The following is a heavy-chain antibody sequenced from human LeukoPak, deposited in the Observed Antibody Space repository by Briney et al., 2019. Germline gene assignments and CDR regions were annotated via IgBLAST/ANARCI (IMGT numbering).Heavy chain of an antibody. Sequence: GGSLRLSCAASGLTFSSYIMNWVRQAPGKGLEWVSSISSSSSYIYYAESVKGRFTISRDNAKNSLYLQMNSLTAEDTAVYYCAREYGSGWYDYWGQGTLVTVSS. CDR3: AREYGSGWYDY. J-gene: IGHJ4*02. V-gene: IGHV3-21*01. CDR2: ISSSSSYI. D-gene: IGHD6-19*01. CDR1: GLTFSSYI.